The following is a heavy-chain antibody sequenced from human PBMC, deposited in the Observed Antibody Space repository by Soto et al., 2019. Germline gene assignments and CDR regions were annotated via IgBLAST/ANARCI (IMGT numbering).Heavy chain of an antibody. D-gene: IGHD6-25*01. Sequence: QVQLVQSGAEVKKPGSSVKASCKATGGTFSSSAISWVRQAPGQGLEWMGAIIPVFGTAHYAQKFQGRVTITADKPTSTAYMELSRLRSEDTAVYYCARERLVRGKDVWGQGTTVTVSS. V-gene: IGHV1-69*06. CDR1: GGTFSSSA. CDR2: IIPVFGTA. CDR3: ARERLVRGKDV. J-gene: IGHJ6*02.